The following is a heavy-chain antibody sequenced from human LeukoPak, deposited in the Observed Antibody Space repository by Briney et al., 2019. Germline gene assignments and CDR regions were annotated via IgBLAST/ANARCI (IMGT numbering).Heavy chain of an antibody. J-gene: IGHJ4*02. CDR2: IIDVGDT. CDR3: AKDYCRGGNCPLPFFDS. CDR1: GFTVSGHA. V-gene: IGHV3-23*01. D-gene: IGHD2-15*01. Sequence: GGSLRLSCAVSGFTVSGHAMSWVCQAPGKGLEWVSGIIDVGDTYYADSVKGRFTISRDSSKNTVYLQMNSLRAEDTATYYCAKDYCRGGNCPLPFFDSWGQGTLVTVSS.